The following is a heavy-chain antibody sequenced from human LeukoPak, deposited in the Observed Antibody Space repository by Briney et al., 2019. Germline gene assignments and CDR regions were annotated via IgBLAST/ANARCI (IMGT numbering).Heavy chain of an antibody. CDR1: GGTFSSYA. V-gene: IGHV1-69*05. CDR3: ARAREMATINDYYYYYMDV. Sequence: GASVKVSCKASGGTFSSYAISWVRQAPGQGLEWMGRIIPIFGTANYAQKFQGRVTITTDESTSTAYMELSSLRSEDTAVYYCARAREMATINDYYYYYMDVWGKGTTVTVSS. D-gene: IGHD5-24*01. J-gene: IGHJ6*03. CDR2: IIPIFGTA.